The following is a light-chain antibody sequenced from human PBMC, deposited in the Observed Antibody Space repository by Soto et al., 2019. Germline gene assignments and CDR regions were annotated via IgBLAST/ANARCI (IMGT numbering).Light chain of an antibody. Sequence: QSVLTQPPSASGTPGQRVTISCSGSSSNIGSNYVYWYQQLPGTAPKLLIYRNNQRPSGVPDRFSGSKSGTSASLAISGLRSEDEADYDCAAWDDSLSGVVFGGGTQLTVL. J-gene: IGLJ2*01. CDR1: SSNIGSNY. CDR3: AAWDDSLSGVV. CDR2: RNN. V-gene: IGLV1-47*01.